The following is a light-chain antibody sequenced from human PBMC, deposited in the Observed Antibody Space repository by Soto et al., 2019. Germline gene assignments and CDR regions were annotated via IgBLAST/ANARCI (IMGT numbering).Light chain of an antibody. J-gene: IGKJ1*01. V-gene: IGKV1-17*01. Sequence: DIQMTQSPSSLSASVGDRGTITCRASQSISSYLNWYQQKPGKAPKRLIYAASSLQSGVPSRFSGSGSGTEFTLTISSLQPEDFATYYCLQHNSYPRTFGQGTKVDIK. CDR2: AAS. CDR3: LQHNSYPRT. CDR1: QSISSY.